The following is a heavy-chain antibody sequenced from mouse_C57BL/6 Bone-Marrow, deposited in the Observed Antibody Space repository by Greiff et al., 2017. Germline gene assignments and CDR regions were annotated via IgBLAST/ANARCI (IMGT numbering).Heavy chain of an antibody. CDR3: ARWDDYDTGFAY. J-gene: IGHJ3*01. CDR2: INPSSGYP. V-gene: IGHV1-7*01. CDR1: GYTFTSYW. Sequence: QVQLQQSGAELAKPGASVKLSCKASGYTFTSYWMHWVKQRPGQGLEWIGYINPSSGYPKYNQKFKDKATLTADQSASTAYMQLSSLTYEDSAVEYCARWDDYDTGFAYWGQGTLVTVSA. D-gene: IGHD2-4*01.